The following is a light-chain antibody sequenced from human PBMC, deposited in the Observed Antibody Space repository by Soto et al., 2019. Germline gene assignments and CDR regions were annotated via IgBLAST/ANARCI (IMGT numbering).Light chain of an antibody. V-gene: IGKV3-15*01. CDR2: SAS. CDR1: QTVSSN. Sequence: TVMTQSPATLSVSPGERTKLSCRTRQTVSSNLAWYQQKPGQTPRLLIYSASTRATGVPVRFSGRGSGTNFTLTISSRLSEDFAVYYCQQNSNVPLTFGGGNKV. J-gene: IGKJ4*01. CDR3: QQNSNVPLT.